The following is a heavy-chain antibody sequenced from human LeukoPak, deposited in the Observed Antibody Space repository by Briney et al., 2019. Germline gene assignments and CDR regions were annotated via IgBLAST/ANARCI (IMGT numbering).Heavy chain of an antibody. V-gene: IGHV4-34*01. D-gene: IGHD3-10*01. CDR3: ARDTVIRGLGYRYYAMDI. Sequence: SETLCLTCGVYGGSFRGYHWTWIRQVPGEGMQWIGEIDHSGLSIYNPTLESRVSISQDTSKKQFFLRLTSVTAADTAVYYCARDTVIRGLGYRYYAMDIWGKGTTVTVSS. CDR1: GGSFRGYH. CDR2: IDHSGLS. J-gene: IGHJ6*04.